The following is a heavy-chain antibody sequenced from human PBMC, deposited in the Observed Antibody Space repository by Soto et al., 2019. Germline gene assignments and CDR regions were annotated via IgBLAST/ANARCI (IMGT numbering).Heavy chain of an antibody. Sequence: GGSLRLSCAASGFNFSSYSMNWVRQAPGKGLEWVSYISSSSSTIYYADSVKGRFTISRDNAKNSLYLQMNSLRDEDTAVYYCARKGQLRYFGFSSMDVWGQGTTITVSS. J-gene: IGHJ6*02. CDR3: ARKGQLRYFGFSSMDV. CDR1: GFNFSSYS. CDR2: ISSSSSTI. V-gene: IGHV3-48*02. D-gene: IGHD3-9*01.